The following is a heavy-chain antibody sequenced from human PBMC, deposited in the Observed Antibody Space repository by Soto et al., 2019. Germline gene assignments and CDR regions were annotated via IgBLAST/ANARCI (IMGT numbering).Heavy chain of an antibody. V-gene: IGHV1-69*02. D-gene: IGHD3-22*01. CDR3: ARGHGGYDSSGPYSWFDP. CDR1: GGTFSSYT. J-gene: IGHJ5*02. CDR2: TIPILGIA. Sequence: SVKVSCKASGGTFSSYTISWVRQAPGQGLEWMGRTIPILGIANYAQKYQGRVTITADKSTSTAYMELSSLRSEDTAVYYCARGHGGYDSSGPYSWFDPWGQGTLVTVSS.